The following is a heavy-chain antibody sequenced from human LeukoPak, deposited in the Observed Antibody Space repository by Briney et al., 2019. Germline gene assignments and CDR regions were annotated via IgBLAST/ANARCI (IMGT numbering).Heavy chain of an antibody. D-gene: IGHD6-13*01. V-gene: IGHV3-23*01. Sequence: GGSLRLSCTASGFTFTSYAMTWVRQAPGKGLEWVSGISGSGGHTYNADSVEGRFTISRDNSKNTLYLQMNSLRAEDTAVYYCAKDPKQLGLGYFDYWGQGTLVTVSS. J-gene: IGHJ4*02. CDR3: AKDPKQLGLGYFDY. CDR2: ISGSGGHT. CDR1: GFTFTSYA.